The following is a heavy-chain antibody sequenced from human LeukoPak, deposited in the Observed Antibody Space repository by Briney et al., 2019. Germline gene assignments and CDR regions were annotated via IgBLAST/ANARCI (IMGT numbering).Heavy chain of an antibody. CDR3: AAAPPTTVVTPTEYFQH. D-gene: IGHD4-23*01. J-gene: IGHJ1*01. CDR1: GYTLTELS. CDR2: FDPEDGET. V-gene: IGHV1-24*01. Sequence: ASVKVSCKVSGYTLTELSMHWVRQAPGKGLEWMGGFDPEDGETIYAQKFQGRVTMTEDTSTDTAHMELSSLRSEDTAVYYCAAAPPTTVVTPTEYFQHWGQGTLVTVSS.